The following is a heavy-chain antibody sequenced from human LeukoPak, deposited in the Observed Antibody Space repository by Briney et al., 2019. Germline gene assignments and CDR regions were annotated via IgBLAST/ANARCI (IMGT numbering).Heavy chain of an antibody. Sequence: ASVKVSCKASGYTFTGYYMHWVRQAPGQGLEWMGWINPNSGGTNYAQKFQGRVTMTRDTSISTAYMELSRLRSDDMAVYYCARLNIVVVPAAIGGFFFDYWGQGTLVTVSS. CDR1: GYTFTGYY. J-gene: IGHJ4*02. V-gene: IGHV1-2*02. CDR2: INPNSGGT. CDR3: ARLNIVVVPAAIGGFFFDY. D-gene: IGHD2-2*01.